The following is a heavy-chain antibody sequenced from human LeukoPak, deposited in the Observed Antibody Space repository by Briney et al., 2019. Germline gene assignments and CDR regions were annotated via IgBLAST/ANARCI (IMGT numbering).Heavy chain of an antibody. CDR1: GFTFSSYA. J-gene: IGHJ4*02. CDR3: AKDGNFRVPGED. Sequence: GGSLRLSCAASGFTFSSYAMSWVRQAPGKGLEWVAFIRYDASNRYYADSVRGRFTISRDNSKNTLYLQVNSLRVEDTAVYYCAKDGNFRVPGEDWGQGALVTVSS. CDR2: IRYDASNR. V-gene: IGHV3-30*02. D-gene: IGHD1-7*01.